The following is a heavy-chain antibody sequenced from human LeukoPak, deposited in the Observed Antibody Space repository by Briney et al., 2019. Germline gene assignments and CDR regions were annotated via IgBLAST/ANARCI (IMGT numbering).Heavy chain of an antibody. CDR2: MKQDGSEK. CDR3: AKFGAAKYYYYGMDV. V-gene: IGHV3-7*01. Sequence: GGSLRLSCAASGFTFSSYLMSWVRQAPGKGLEWVANMKQDGSEKYYVDSVKGRFTISRDNAKTSLYLQMNSLRAEDTAVYYCAKFGAAKYYYYGMDVWGQGTTVTVSS. D-gene: IGHD3-10*01. J-gene: IGHJ6*02. CDR1: GFTFSSYL.